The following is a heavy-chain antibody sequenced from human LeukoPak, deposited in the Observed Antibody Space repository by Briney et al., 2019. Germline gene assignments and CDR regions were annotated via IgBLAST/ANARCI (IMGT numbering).Heavy chain of an antibody. D-gene: IGHD6-13*01. CDR3: ARSIAAAGTYFDY. CDR1: GFTFSNAW. CDR2: ISYDGSNK. V-gene: IGHV3-30-3*01. Sequence: PGGSLRLSCAASGFTFSNAWMSWVRQAPGKGLEWVAVISYDGSNKYYADSVKGRFTISRDNSKNTLYLQMNSLRAEDTAVYYCARSIAAAGTYFDYWGQGTLVTVSS. J-gene: IGHJ4*02.